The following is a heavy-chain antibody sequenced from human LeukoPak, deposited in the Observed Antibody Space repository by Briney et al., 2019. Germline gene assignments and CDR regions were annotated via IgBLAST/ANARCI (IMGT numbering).Heavy chain of an antibody. V-gene: IGHV4-61*08. CDR2: IYHSGST. D-gene: IGHD6-6*01. CDR1: GGSISSGGYY. Sequence: SETLSLTCTVSGGSISSGGYYWSWIRQPPGKGLEWIGYIYHSGSTNYNPSLKSRVTISVDTSKNQFSLKLSSVTAADTAVYYCARGETSEGPFDYWGQGTLVTVSS. CDR3: ARGETSEGPFDY. J-gene: IGHJ4*02.